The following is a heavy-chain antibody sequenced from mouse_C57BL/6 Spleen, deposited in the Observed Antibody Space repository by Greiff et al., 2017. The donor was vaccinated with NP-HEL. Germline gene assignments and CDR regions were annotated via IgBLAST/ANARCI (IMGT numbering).Heavy chain of an antibody. CDR2: INYDGSST. CDR1: GFTFSDYY. J-gene: IGHJ2*01. CDR3: ARAGYGSPYFDY. V-gene: IGHV5-16*01. Sequence: EVQVVESEGGLVQPGSSMKLSCTASGFTFSDYYMAWVRQVPEKGLEWVANINYDGSSTYYLDSLKSRFIISRDNAKNILYLQMSSLKSEDTATYYCARAGYGSPYFDYWGQGTTLTVSS. D-gene: IGHD1-1*01.